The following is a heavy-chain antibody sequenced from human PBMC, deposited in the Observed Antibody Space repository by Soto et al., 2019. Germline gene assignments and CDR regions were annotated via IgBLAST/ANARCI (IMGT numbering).Heavy chain of an antibody. J-gene: IGHJ6*02. D-gene: IGHD6-13*01. V-gene: IGHV1-18*01. CDR2: ISGANINS. CDR3: GREGQQLAQEKYYQFNGMDV. Sequence: GASVKVSCKASGFTFSDYGLSWVRQAPGQPLEWMGWISGANINSKYSQKFQGRLTMTTDTSTATASIELRSLTSDDTAVYYCGREGQQLAQEKYYQFNGMDVWGQGTTVTVSS. CDR1: GFTFSDYG.